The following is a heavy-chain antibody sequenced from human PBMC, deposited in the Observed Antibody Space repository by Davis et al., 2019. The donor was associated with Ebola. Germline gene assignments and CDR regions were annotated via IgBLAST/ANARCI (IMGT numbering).Heavy chain of an antibody. V-gene: IGHV3-33*08. Sequence: GESLKISCAASGFTFSSYGLHWVRHAPGKGLEWLAVIWYDGSNHSYADSVKVLFTISSDNSKNTLYLQMNSLRAEDTAVYYCARGEEQLLFLGGYYYGMDVWGQGTTVTVSS. CDR1: GFTFSSYG. CDR2: IWYDGSNH. J-gene: IGHJ6*02. CDR3: ARGEEQLLFLGGYYYGMDV. D-gene: IGHD2-2*01.